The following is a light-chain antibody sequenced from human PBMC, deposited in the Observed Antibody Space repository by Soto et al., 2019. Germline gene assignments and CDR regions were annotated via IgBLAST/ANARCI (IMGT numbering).Light chain of an antibody. V-gene: IGKV3-20*01. CDR2: GAS. J-gene: IGKJ2*01. CDR3: QQYDT. Sequence: EIVLTQSPGTLSLSPGERATLSCRASQTINSREVGWYQQRPGQAPRLLLYGASSMPNGITDRCTGSGSGTDFTLTIRRLVPVDFSVYYCQQYDTFGQGTKLEIK. CDR1: QTINSRE.